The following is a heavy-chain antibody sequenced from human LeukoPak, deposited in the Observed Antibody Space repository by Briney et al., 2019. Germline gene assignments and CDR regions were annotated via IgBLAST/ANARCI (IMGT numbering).Heavy chain of an antibody. CDR2: TAWDDDT. CDR3: ARMNRGNYFDY. Sequence: SGPALVKPTQTLTLTCTFSGFSLNASGMCVSWIRQPPGKALEWLARTAWDDDTHYRTSLNTRLTISKDTSKNQVVLTMTNMDPVDTATYYCARMNRGNYFDYWGQGTLDSVFS. J-gene: IGHJ4*02. D-gene: IGHD7-27*01. CDR1: GFSLNASGMC. V-gene: IGHV2-70*11.